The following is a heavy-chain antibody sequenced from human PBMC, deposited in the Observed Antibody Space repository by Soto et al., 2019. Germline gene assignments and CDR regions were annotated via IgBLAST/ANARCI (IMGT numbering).Heavy chain of an antibody. CDR1: GDNVSSKSAA. CDR3: ARLAPGGSGGGGDS. V-gene: IGHV6-1*01. CDR2: TYYRSKLYN. Sequence: PSQTLSVTCAISGDNVSSKSAAWNWIRQSPSRGLEWLGRTYYRSKLYNDYALSVKSRITINPDTSKNQFSLQLNSVTPEDTAVYYCARLAPGGSGGGGDSWGQGTPVTVSS. D-gene: IGHD6-25*01. J-gene: IGHJ1*01.